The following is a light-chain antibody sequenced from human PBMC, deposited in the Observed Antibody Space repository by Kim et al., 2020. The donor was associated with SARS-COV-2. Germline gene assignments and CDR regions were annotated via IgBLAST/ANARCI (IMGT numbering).Light chain of an antibody. J-gene: IGLJ3*02. Sequence: GEAVTVTCAGTSRDVGGYNNVSWYQQHPGKAPKHMIYDVSKRPSGVPARFSGSKSGNTASLTISGLQAEDEADYYCCSYAGSYTWVFGGGTQLTVL. CDR2: DVS. CDR1: SRDVGGYNN. V-gene: IGLV2-11*01. CDR3: CSYAGSYTWV.